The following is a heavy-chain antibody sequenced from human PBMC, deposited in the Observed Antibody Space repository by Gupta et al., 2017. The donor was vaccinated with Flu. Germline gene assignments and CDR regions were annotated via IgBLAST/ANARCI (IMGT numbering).Heavy chain of an antibody. J-gene: IGHJ4*02. Sequence: VYGGSLIDSHWTWIRQSPGKGLEWLGEIDRGGSPTYNPSLRGRVTIFADKATKQVSLRVDSMTAADTGVYYCARGASGGNVFDTWGQGTLVRVS. CDR3: ARGASGGNVFDT. D-gene: IGHD4-23*01. CDR2: IDRGGSP. CDR1: GGSLIDSH. V-gene: IGHV4-34*01.